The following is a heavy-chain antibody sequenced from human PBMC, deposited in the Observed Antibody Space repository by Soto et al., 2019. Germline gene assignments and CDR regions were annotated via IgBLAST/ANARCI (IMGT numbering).Heavy chain of an antibody. CDR1: GGSVSSGSYY. D-gene: IGHD1-26*01. CDR2: IYYSGST. V-gene: IGHV4-61*01. J-gene: IGHJ6*02. CDR3: ARGAGGGSYYYYYYYGMDV. Sequence: LSLTCTVSGGSVSSGSYYWSWIRQPPGKGLEWIGYIYYSGSTNYNPSLKSRVTISVDTSKNQFSLKLSSVTAADTAVYYCARGAGGGSYYYYYYYGMDVWGQGTTVTVSS.